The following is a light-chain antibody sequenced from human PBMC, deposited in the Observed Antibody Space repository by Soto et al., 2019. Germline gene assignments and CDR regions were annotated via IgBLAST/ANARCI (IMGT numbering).Light chain of an antibody. J-gene: IGLJ3*02. CDR2: SNS. CDR3: QSYDSSLSAAV. CDR1: TSNIGAGYD. V-gene: IGLV1-40*01. Sequence: QSALTQPPSGSGAPGQRVIISCTGGTSNIGAGYDVHWYQQLPGTAPKLLIYSNSNRPSGVPDRLSGSKSGTSASLAITGLQVEDEADYYCQSYDSSLSAAVFGGGTKLTVL.